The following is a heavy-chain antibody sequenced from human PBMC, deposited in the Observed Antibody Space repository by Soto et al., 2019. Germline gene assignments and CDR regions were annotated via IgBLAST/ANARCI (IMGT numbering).Heavy chain of an antibody. CDR3: ARDQLHFLDYYFEN. Sequence: GASVKVSFKASGYTFINYGISWVRQAPGQGLEWLGWISPNNGHTKYARKFQDRITMTTDTSTTTAYLELRSLRSDDTAVYFCARDQLHFLDYYFENWGQGALVTVSS. D-gene: IGHD3-3*01. CDR2: ISPNNGHT. V-gene: IGHV1-18*01. J-gene: IGHJ4*02. CDR1: GYTFINYG.